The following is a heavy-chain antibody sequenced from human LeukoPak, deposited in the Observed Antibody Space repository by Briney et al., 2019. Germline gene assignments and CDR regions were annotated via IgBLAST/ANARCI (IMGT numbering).Heavy chain of an antibody. CDR2: MNPNSGNT. CDR3: ARAPRRNSGYYDDY. Sequence: ASVKVSCKASGYTFTSYDIKWVRQATGQGLERMGWMNPNSGNTSYAQKFQGRVTMTRNTSVSTAYMELSSLRSDDTAAYYCARAPRRNSGYYDDYWGQGTLVTVSS. J-gene: IGHJ4*02. CDR1: GYTFTSYD. V-gene: IGHV1-8*01. D-gene: IGHD3-22*01.